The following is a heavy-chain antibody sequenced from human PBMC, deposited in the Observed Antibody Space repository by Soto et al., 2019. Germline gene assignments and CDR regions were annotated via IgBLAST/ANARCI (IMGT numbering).Heavy chain of an antibody. CDR1: GFTPSRLS. CDR3: ATWTDFGWLDNPNQAIEI. Sequence: EVQLVQSGGALVQPGGSLRLSCAASGFTPSRLSMNWVRQAPGKGLEWISYINSAGSIIYYADSVKGRFTISRDNAKNSLYLQMNSLRAEDTAVYYCATWTDFGWLDNPNQAIEIWGKGTMVTVSS. V-gene: IGHV3-48*01. CDR2: INSAGSII. J-gene: IGHJ3*02. D-gene: IGHD3-9*01.